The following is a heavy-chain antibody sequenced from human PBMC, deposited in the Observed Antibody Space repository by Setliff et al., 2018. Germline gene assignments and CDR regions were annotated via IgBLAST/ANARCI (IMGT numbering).Heavy chain of an antibody. Sequence: PSETLSLTCTVSGGSISSYYWSWIRQPPGKGLEWIGYIYYSGSADYNPSLKSRVTISVDTSKNQFPLKLNSVTAADTAVYYCARGIEYYYESSGFYYASTYWYFDLWGRGTLVTVSS. CDR1: GGSISSYY. J-gene: IGHJ2*01. CDR3: ARGIEYYYESSGFYYASTYWYFDL. D-gene: IGHD3-22*01. V-gene: IGHV4-59*08. CDR2: IYYSGSA.